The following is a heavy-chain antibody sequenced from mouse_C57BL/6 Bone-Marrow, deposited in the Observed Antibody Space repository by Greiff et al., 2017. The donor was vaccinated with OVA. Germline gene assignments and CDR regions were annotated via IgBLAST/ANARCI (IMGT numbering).Heavy chain of an antibody. D-gene: IGHD2-3*01. CDR2: IYPGDGDT. CDR1: GYAFSSSW. J-gene: IGHJ3*01. CDR3: ARECGYFFAY. V-gene: IGHV1-82*01. Sequence: QVQLKQSGPELVKPGASVTISCKASGYAFSSSWMNWVKQRPGKGLEWIGRIYPGDGDTNYNGKFKGKATLTADKSSSTAYMQLSSLTSEDSAVYFCARECGYFFAYWGQGTLVTVSA.